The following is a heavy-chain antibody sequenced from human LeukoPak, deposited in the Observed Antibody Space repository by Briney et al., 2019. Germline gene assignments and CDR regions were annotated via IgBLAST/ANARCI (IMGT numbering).Heavy chain of an antibody. CDR1: GGSISSYY. J-gene: IGHJ3*02. Sequence: SETLSLTCTVSGGSISSYYWSWIRQPPGKRLEWIGYIYYSGRTYYNPSLKSRVTISVDTSRNQFSLKLRSVTATDTAVYSCARGGYSSSRAAFDIWGQGTMVTVSS. D-gene: IGHD6-13*01. CDR2: IYYSGRT. CDR3: ARGGYSSSRAAFDI. V-gene: IGHV4-59*08.